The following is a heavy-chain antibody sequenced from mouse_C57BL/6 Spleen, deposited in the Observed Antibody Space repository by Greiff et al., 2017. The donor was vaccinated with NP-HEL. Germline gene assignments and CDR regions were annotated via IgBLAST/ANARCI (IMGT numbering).Heavy chain of an antibody. Sequence: VQLQQSGPELVKPGASVKISCKASGYTFTDYYMNWVKQSHGKSLEWIGDINPNNGGTSYNQKFKGKATLTVDKSSSTAYMELRSLTSEDSAVYYCATLYYYGSSHLAMDYWGQGTSVTVSS. CDR2: INPNNGGT. J-gene: IGHJ4*01. CDR1: GYTFTDYY. D-gene: IGHD1-1*01. CDR3: ATLYYYGSSHLAMDY. V-gene: IGHV1-26*01.